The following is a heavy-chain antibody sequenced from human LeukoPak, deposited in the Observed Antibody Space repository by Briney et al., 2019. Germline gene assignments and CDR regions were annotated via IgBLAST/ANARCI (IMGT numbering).Heavy chain of an antibody. D-gene: IGHD4-11*01. CDR2: INHSGST. Sequence: PSETLSLTCAVYGGSFSGYYWSWIRQPPGKGLEWIGEINHSGSTNYNPSLKSRVTISVDRSKNHFSLKLNSVTAADTAIYYCARMTTVTIFDYWGQGTLVTVSS. J-gene: IGHJ4*02. V-gene: IGHV4-34*01. CDR3: ARMTTVTIFDY. CDR1: GGSFSGYY.